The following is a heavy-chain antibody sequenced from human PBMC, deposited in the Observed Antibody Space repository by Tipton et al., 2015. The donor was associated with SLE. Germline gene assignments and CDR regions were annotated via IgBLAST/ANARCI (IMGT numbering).Heavy chain of an antibody. Sequence: TLSLTCAVYGGSFSGYYWSWIRQPPGKGLEWIGEINHSGSTNYNPSLKSRVTISVDTSKNQFSLKLSSVTAADTAVYYCASRNWNPWYFYYWGQGTLVTVSS. CDR2: INHSGST. D-gene: IGHD1-1*01. V-gene: IGHV4-34*01. J-gene: IGHJ4*02. CDR1: GGSFSGYY. CDR3: ASRNWNPWYFYY.